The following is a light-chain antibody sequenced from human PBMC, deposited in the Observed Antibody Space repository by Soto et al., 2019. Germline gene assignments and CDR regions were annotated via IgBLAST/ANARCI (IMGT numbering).Light chain of an antibody. CDR1: QDISNY. CDR2: DAS. CDR3: QQYDNLSALT. V-gene: IGKV1-33*01. J-gene: IGKJ4*01. Sequence: DIQMTQSPSSLSASVGDRVTITCQASQDISNYLNWYQQKPGKAPKLLIYDASNLETGVPSRFSGSGSGTDFTFTISSLPPEDIATYYCQQYDNLSALTFGGGTKVEIK.